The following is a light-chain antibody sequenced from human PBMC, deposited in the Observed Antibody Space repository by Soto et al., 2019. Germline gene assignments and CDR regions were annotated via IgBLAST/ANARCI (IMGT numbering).Light chain of an antibody. CDR3: LQYNSLPLT. J-gene: IGKJ4*01. CDR2: DIF. Sequence: EIVMTQSPSSLSASPGERATLSCMATQSVGSDLDWYQQKPGQAPRLVIYDIFSIATGVPTRISGSGSGTEFTLTISSLQSEDFAVYYCLQYNSLPLTFGGGTKVDIK. V-gene: IGKV3D-15*01. CDR1: QSVGSD.